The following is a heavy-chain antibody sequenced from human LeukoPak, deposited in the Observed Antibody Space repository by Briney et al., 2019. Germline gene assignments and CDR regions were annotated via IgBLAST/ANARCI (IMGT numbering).Heavy chain of an antibody. CDR1: GFSVSNNY. J-gene: IGHJ5*02. V-gene: IGHV3-66*01. CDR3: ARDSGYSGYALDL. Sequence: GGSLRLSCAGSGFSVSNNYMSWVRQAPGKGLEWVSIIYSGDSTYYLDSVKGRFTISRDNSKNKLYLQMYSLRAEDTAVYYCARDSGYSGYALDLWGQGNLVTVSS. CDR2: IYSGDST. D-gene: IGHD5-12*01.